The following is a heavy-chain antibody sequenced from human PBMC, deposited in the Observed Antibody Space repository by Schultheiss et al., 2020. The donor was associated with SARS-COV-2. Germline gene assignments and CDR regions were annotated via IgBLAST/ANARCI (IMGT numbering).Heavy chain of an antibody. CDR1: GGSISSSSYY. D-gene: IGHD2-2*02. J-gene: IGHJ4*02. CDR3: ARLGGLGYCSSTSCYTGMGYFDY. Sequence: SETLSLTCTVSGGSISSSSYYWGWIRQPPGKGLEWIGYIYYSGSTNYNPSLKSRVTISVDTSKNQFSLKLSSVTAADTAVYYCARLGGLGYCSSTSCYTGMGYFDYWGQGTLVTVSS. V-gene: IGHV4-61*05. CDR2: IYYSGST.